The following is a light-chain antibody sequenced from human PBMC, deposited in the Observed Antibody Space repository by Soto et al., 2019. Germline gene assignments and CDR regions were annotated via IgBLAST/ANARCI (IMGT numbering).Light chain of an antibody. J-gene: IGKJ4*01. CDR3: QQHNNWPLT. Sequence: EIVMTQSPATLSVSPGERATLSCRASQSVSSNLAWYQQKPGQAPRLLVYGASTRATGIPVRFSGSGSGTQFTLTISSLQSEDFAVYYCQQHNNWPLTFGGGTKVEIK. CDR1: QSVSSN. V-gene: IGKV3-15*01. CDR2: GAS.